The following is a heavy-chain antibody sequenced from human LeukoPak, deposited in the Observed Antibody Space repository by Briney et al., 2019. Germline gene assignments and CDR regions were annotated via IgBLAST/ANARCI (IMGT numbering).Heavy chain of an antibody. CDR1: GFTFSSYS. D-gene: IGHD4-17*01. J-gene: IGHJ4*02. Sequence: GGSLRLSCAASGFTFSSYSMNWVRQAPGKGLEWVSSISSSSSYIHHADSVKGRFTISRDNAKNSLYLQMNSLRGEDTAVYYCARDDDYGAYDYWGQGTLVTVSS. V-gene: IGHV3-21*01. CDR2: ISSSSSYI. CDR3: ARDDDYGAYDY.